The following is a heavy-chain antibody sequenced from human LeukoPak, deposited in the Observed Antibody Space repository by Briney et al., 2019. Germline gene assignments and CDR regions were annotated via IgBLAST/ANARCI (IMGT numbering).Heavy chain of an antibody. CDR3: ARVSGWHSFDY. V-gene: IGHV4-59*01. J-gene: IGHJ4*02. CDR2: IYYSGST. Sequence: SETLSLTCTVSGVSISKYYWSWIRQPPGKGLEWIGYIYYSGSTNYNPSLKSRVTISVDTSKNQFSLKLSSVTAADTAVYYCARVSGWHSFDYWGQGTLVTVSS. D-gene: IGHD6-19*01. CDR1: GVSISKYY.